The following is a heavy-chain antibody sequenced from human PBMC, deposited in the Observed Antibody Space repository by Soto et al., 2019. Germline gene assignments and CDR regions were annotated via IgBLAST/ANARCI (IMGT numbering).Heavy chain of an antibody. CDR3: ARDLAAAGRSDY. Sequence: ASVKVSCKASGGTFSSYAISWVRQAPGQGLEWMGVIIPIGGTASYAQKFQGRVTMTRDKSTSTVYMELSSLRSEDTAVYYCARDLAAAGRSDYWGQGTLVTVSS. D-gene: IGHD6-13*01. V-gene: IGHV1-69*05. CDR2: IIPIGGTA. J-gene: IGHJ4*02. CDR1: GGTFSSYA.